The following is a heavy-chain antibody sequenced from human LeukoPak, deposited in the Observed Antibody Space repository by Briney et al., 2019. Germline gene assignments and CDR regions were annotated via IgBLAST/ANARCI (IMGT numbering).Heavy chain of an antibody. CDR2: IKHDGSGM. Sequence: GGSLRLSCTTSEFTLSYFWMSWVRQAPGKGLEWVANIKHDGSGMSYVDSVKGRFTISRDNSKNTLYLQMNSLRAEDTAVYYCAKGPYSGFSWGQGTLVTVSS. D-gene: IGHD1-26*01. J-gene: IGHJ5*02. V-gene: IGHV3-7*03. CDR3: AKGPYSGFS. CDR1: EFTLSYFW.